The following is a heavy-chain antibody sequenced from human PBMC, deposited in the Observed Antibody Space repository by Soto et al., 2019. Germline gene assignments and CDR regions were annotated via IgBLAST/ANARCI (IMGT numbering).Heavy chain of an antibody. CDR3: AKCFYPLYYYGMDV. J-gene: IGHJ6*02. CDR1: GFTFSSYA. CDR2: ISGSGGST. V-gene: IGHV3-23*01. Sequence: EVQLLEPGGGLVQPGGSLRLSCAASGFTFSSYAMSWVRQAPGKGLEWVSAISGSGGSTYYADSVKGRFTISRDNSKNTLYLQMNSLRAEDTAVYYCAKCFYPLYYYGMDVWGQGTTVTVSS.